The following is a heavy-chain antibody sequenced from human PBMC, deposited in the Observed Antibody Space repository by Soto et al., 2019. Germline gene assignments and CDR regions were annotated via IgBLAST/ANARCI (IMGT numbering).Heavy chain of an antibody. CDR2: VYYAGST. CDR1: GGSISGSY. D-gene: IGHD6-19*01. Sequence: SETLSLTCSVSGGSISGSYWSWIRQSPGKGLEWLGYVYYAGSTNYSPSLRSRVSISIDTSKNEFSLRLSSVTAADTAVYFCARSVAVPGAHIDYWGQGTQVTVSS. J-gene: IGHJ4*02. V-gene: IGHV4-59*01. CDR3: ARSVAVPGAHIDY.